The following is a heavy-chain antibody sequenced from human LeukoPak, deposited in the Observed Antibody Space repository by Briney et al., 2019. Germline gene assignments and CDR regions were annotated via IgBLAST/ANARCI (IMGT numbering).Heavy chain of an antibody. CDR1: GFTFSSYA. CDR3: AKDLSSSWQATFDP. J-gene: IGHJ5*02. CDR2: ISGSGGST. Sequence: GGSLRLSCAGSGFTFSSYAMSWVRQAPGKGLEWVSAISGSGGSTYYADSVKGRFTISRDNSKNTLYLQMNSLRAEDTAVYYCAKDLSSSWQATFDPWGQGTLVTVSS. D-gene: IGHD6-13*01. V-gene: IGHV3-23*01.